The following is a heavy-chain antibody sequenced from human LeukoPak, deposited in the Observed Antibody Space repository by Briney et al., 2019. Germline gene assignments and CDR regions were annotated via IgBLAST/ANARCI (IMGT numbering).Heavy chain of an antibody. CDR2: IEQDGGET. CDR1: GFTFSSYA. V-gene: IGHV3-7*01. D-gene: IGHD5-12*01. Sequence: GGSLRLSCAASGFTFSSYAMTWVRQAPGKGLEWVANIEQDGGETYYVDSVKGRFTISRDNAKNSLSLQMNSLRAEDTAVYYCAKPSGYDLDYWGQGTLVTVSS. CDR3: AKPSGYDLDY. J-gene: IGHJ4*02.